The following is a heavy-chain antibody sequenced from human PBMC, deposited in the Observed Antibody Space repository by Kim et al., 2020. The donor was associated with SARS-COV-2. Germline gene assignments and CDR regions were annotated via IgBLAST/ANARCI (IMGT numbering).Heavy chain of an antibody. V-gene: IGHV3-23*01. J-gene: IGHJ5*02. Sequence: GGSLRLSCAASGFTFSSYAMSWVRQAPGKGLEWVSAISGSGGSTYYADSVKGRFTISRDNSKNTLYLQMNSLRAEDTAVYYCAKVPITMIVVARRWFDPWGQGTLVTVSS. CDR3: AKVPITMIVVARRWFDP. CDR1: GFTFSSYA. D-gene: IGHD3-22*01. CDR2: ISGSGGST.